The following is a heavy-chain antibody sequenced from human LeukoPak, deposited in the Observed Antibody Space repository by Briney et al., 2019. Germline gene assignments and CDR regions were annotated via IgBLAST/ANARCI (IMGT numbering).Heavy chain of an antibody. CDR2: INPNSGGT. Sequence: ASVKVSCKASGYTFTGYYMHWVRQAPGQGPEWMGWINPNSGGTNYAQKLQGRVTMTTDTSTSTAYMELRSLRSDDTAVYYCARGRISLSGYNDYWGQGTLVTVSS. D-gene: IGHD5-12*01. CDR1: GYTFTGYY. V-gene: IGHV1-2*02. J-gene: IGHJ4*02. CDR3: ARGRISLSGYNDY.